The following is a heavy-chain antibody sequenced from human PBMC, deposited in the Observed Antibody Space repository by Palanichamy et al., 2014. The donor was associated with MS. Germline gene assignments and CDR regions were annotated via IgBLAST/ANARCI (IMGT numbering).Heavy chain of an antibody. D-gene: IGHD5-12*01. Sequence: QVQLVQSGAEVKKPGSSVKVSCKASGGTFSSYAIFGTANYAQKFQGRVTITADESTSTAYMELSSLRSEDTAVYYCARPGGYSGYESYYYYGMDVWGQGTTVTVSS. V-gene: IGHV1-69*01. CDR1: GGTFSSYA. CDR3: ARPGGYSGYESYYYYGMDV. J-gene: IGHJ6*02. CDR2: FGTA.